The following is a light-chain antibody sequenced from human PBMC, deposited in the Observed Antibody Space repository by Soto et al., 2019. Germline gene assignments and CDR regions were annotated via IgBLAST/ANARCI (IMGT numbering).Light chain of an antibody. CDR2: HAS. J-gene: IGKJ1*01. V-gene: IGKV3-15*01. Sequence: EIVMTQSPATLSVSPGERATLSCRASQSVSDKLAWYQQKPGQAPRLLIYHASTRATGIPSRFSGSGSGTELTLTISSLQPEDFATYYCQQYNSYSQTFGQGTKVDIK. CDR1: QSVSDK. CDR3: QQYNSYSQT.